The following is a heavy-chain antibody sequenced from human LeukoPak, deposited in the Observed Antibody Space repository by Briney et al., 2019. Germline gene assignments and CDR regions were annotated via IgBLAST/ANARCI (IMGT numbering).Heavy chain of an antibody. J-gene: IGHJ6*03. CDR3: ARDLRVRGAPHYMDV. Sequence: AGGSLRLFCAASGHTFSRYSMHWVRRARGKGREWVSSISNSSSYIFCTDSVKRRFTISRDNAKNSLYLQMNSLRAEDTAVYYCARDLRVRGAPHYMDVWGKGTTVTVSS. CDR2: ISNSSSYI. V-gene: IGHV3-21*01. D-gene: IGHD3-10*01. CDR1: GHTFSRYS.